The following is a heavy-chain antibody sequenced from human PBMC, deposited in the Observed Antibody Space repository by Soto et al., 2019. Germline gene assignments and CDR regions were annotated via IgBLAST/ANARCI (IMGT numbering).Heavy chain of an antibody. J-gene: IGHJ4*02. Sequence: EVQLEESGGALVQPGRSLRLSCAASGVTFDDYAMHWVRQVLGKGQEWVSSISWNSGNIGYADSVKGRFTTSRDNAKNSLYLQMNSLRPEDTALYYCVRSKGGYSYGTPFDYWGQGTLDTVSS. V-gene: IGHV3-9*01. CDR2: ISWNSGNI. CDR3: VRSKGGYSYGTPFDY. CDR1: GVTFDDYA. D-gene: IGHD5-18*01.